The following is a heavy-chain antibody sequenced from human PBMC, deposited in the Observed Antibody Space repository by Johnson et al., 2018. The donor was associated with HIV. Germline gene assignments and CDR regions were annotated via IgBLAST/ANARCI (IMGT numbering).Heavy chain of an antibody. J-gene: IGHJ3*02. CDR3: AREGQDGDGYNPDAFDI. D-gene: IGHD5-24*01. Sequence: QMQLVESGGGVVQPGRSLRLSCAASGFTFSSYAMHWVRQAPGKGLEWVAIISYDGRNKYYADSVKGRITVSRDNAKNTLYLQMNSLRPEDTAVYYCAREGQDGDGYNPDAFDIWGQGTMVSVSS. CDR1: GFTFSSYA. V-gene: IGHV3-30*04. CDR2: ISYDGRNK.